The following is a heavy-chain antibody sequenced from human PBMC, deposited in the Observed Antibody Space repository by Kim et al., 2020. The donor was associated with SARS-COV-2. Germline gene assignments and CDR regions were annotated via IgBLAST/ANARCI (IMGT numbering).Heavy chain of an antibody. J-gene: IGHJ5*02. CDR2: VHLSGST. CDR1: GDSIRSGSYY. Sequence: SETLSLTCTVSGDSIRSGSYYWNWIRQSAGKGLEWIGRVHLSGSTDYNPSFKSRVTISMDTSKSQFSLKLASVIAADTAVYFCAREVRTLRLEGLSSLNWFDPWGQGTLVTVSS. CDR3: AREVRTLRLEGLSSLNWFDP. D-gene: IGHD3-16*02. V-gene: IGHV4-61*02.